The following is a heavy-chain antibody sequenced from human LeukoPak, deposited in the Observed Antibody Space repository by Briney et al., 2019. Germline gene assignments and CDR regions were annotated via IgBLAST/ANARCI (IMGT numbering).Heavy chain of an antibody. Sequence: SQTLSLTCTVSGGSISSGGYYWSWIRPHPGKGLEWIGYIYYSGSTYYNPSLKSRVTISVDTSKNQFSLKLSSVTAADTAVYYCARDPSCSGGSCYAGWFDPWGQGTLVTVSS. D-gene: IGHD2-15*01. CDR1: GGSISSGGYY. V-gene: IGHV4-31*03. CDR2: IYYSGST. J-gene: IGHJ5*02. CDR3: ARDPSCSGGSCYAGWFDP.